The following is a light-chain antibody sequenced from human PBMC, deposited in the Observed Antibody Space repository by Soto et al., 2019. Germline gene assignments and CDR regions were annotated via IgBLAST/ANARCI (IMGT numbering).Light chain of an antibody. CDR1: QSVNSN. V-gene: IGKV3-15*01. CDR2: GAS. J-gene: IGKJ1*01. CDR3: QQYNNGPPWT. Sequence: EIVLTQSPATLSVSPGERATLSCRASQSVNSNLAWYQQKPGQAPRLLIYGASTRATGIPARFSGSGSGTKFTLTTSSLQSEYFAVNYCQQYNNGPPWTFGRGTKVEIK.